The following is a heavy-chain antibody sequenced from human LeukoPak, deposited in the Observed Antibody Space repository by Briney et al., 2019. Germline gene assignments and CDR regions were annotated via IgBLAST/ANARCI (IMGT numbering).Heavy chain of an antibody. CDR3: TTYSSGWYEAFDY. Sequence: GGSLRLSCAASGFTFSSYSMNWVRQAPGKGLEWVSSISSSSSYIYYADSVKGRFTISRDNAKNSLYLQMNSLRAEDTAVYYCTTYSSGWYEAFDYWGRGTLVTVSS. V-gene: IGHV3-21*01. D-gene: IGHD6-19*01. CDR2: ISSSSSYI. CDR1: GFTFSSYS. J-gene: IGHJ4*01.